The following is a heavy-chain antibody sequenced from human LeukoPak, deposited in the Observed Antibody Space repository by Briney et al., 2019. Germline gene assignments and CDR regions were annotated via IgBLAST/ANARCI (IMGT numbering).Heavy chain of an antibody. V-gene: IGHV3-48*03. CDR3: VREQGKWEYDY. J-gene: IGHJ4*02. D-gene: IGHD1-26*01. Sequence: PGGSLRLSCATSGFIFSNYEMNWVRQAPGKGLEWISYINRGGSKIYYAVSVRGRFTISRDNAKNSLYLQMSTLRAEDTAVYYCVREQGKWEYDYWGRGTLVTVSS. CDR2: INRGGSKI. CDR1: GFIFSNYE.